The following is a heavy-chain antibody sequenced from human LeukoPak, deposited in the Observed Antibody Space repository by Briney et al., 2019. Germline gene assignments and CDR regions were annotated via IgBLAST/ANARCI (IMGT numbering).Heavy chain of an antibody. CDR3: AREGSYMSNYFDY. J-gene: IGHJ4*02. V-gene: IGHV3-7*01. CDR1: GFTFSSYW. D-gene: IGHD1-26*01. Sequence: PGGSLRLSCAASGFTFSSYWMSWVRQAPGKGLEWVANIKQDGSEKYYVDSVKGRFTISRDNSKNTLYLQMNSLRAEDTAVYYCAREGSYMSNYFDYWGQGTLVTVSS. CDR2: IKQDGSEK.